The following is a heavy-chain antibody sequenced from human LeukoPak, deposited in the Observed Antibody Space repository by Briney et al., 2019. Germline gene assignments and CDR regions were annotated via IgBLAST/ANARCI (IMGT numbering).Heavy chain of an antibody. D-gene: IGHD2-2*01. Sequence: PSETLSLTCAVSGGSISSGGYSWSWIRQPPGKGLEWIGYIYHSGSTYYNPSLKSRVTISVDRSENQFSLKLSSVTAADTAVYYCARVSHQLLYDYWGQGTLVTVSS. J-gene: IGHJ4*02. V-gene: IGHV4-30-2*01. CDR2: IYHSGST. CDR1: GGSISSGGYS. CDR3: ARVSHQLLYDY.